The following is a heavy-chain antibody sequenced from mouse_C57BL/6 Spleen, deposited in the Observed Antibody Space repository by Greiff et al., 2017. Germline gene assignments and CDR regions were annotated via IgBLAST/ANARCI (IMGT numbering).Heavy chain of an antibody. CDR2: IDPETGGT. J-gene: IGHJ2*01. CDR1: GYTFTDYE. D-gene: IGHD4-1*01. CDR3: TRGRTLLGFDY. V-gene: IGHV1-15*01. Sequence: QVQLKESGAELVRPGASVTLSCKASGYTFTDYEMHWVKQTPVHGLEWIGAIDPETGGTTYNQKFKGKGILTEDKSSSKAYMEVRSLTSEDSAVYYCTRGRTLLGFDYWGQGTTLTVSS.